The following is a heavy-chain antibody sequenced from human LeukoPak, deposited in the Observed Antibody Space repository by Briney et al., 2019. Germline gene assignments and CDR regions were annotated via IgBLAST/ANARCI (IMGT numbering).Heavy chain of an antibody. CDR1: GFTFRTYG. V-gene: IGHV3-23*01. CDR2: ISMSGGTT. J-gene: IGHJ4*02. D-gene: IGHD3-10*01. Sequence: GGSLRLSCATSGFTFRTYGMSWVRQAPGKGLEWVSAISMSGGTTYYADSVKGRFTISRDNSKNTLYLQMNSLRAEDTAVYYCAKMVRGVIPYFDYWGQGTLVTVSS. CDR3: AKMVRGVIPYFDY.